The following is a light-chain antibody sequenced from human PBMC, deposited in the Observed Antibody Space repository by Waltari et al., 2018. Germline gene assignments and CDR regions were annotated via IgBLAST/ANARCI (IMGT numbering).Light chain of an antibody. V-gene: IGLV2-14*01. CDR1: NSDIGSYTF. CDR2: EVS. Sequence: QSALTQPASVSGSPGQSITISCTGTNSDIGSYTFVSWYQQPPNKVPKLVLYEVSNRPSGVPNRFSCSKSGNTAFLTISGLQAEDEAEYYCSSYTTSTTQVFGTGTKVTVL. CDR3: SSYTTSTTQV. J-gene: IGLJ1*01.